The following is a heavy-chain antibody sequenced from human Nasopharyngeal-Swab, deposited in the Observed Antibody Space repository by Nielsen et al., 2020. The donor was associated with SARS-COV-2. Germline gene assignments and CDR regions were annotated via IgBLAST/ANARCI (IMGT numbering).Heavy chain of an antibody. J-gene: IGHJ6*02. V-gene: IGHV1-46*01. CDR2: INPSGGST. Sequence: ASVKVFCKASGYTFTSYYMHWVRQAPGQGLEWMGIINPSGGSTSYAQKFQGRVTMTRDTSTSTVYMELSSLRSEDTAVYYCARDLTVTDGDYYYYGMDVWGQGTTVTVSS. CDR1: GYTFTSYY. D-gene: IGHD4-17*01. CDR3: ARDLTVTDGDYYYYGMDV.